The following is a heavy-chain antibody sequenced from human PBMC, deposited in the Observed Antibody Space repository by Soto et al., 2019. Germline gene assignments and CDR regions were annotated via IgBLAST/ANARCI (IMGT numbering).Heavy chain of an antibody. CDR3: ARGENSYGYMIKYYYGMDV. Sequence: SLTVSCKASGGTFSSYAISWVRQAPGQGLEWMGGIIPIFGTANYVQKFQGRVTITADESTSTAYMELSSLRSEDTAAYYCARGENSYGYMIKYYYGMDVCDQGSTVAVSS. CDR2: IIPIFGTA. J-gene: IGHJ6*02. CDR1: GGTFSSYA. V-gene: IGHV1-69*13. D-gene: IGHD5-18*01.